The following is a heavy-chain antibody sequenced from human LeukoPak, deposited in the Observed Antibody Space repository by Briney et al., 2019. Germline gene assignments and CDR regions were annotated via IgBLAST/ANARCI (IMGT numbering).Heavy chain of an antibody. CDR3: ATNSVPEF. D-gene: IGHD4-23*01. CDR2: IRYDGNNK. CDR1: GFTFSDYS. Sequence: GGSLRLSCAASGFTFSDYSMHWVRQAPGKGLNWVAFIRYDGNNKYYADSVKGRFTISRDNSKNTLYLQMKSLRPEDTAVYYCATNSVPEFWGQGTLVTVSS. V-gene: IGHV3-30*02. J-gene: IGHJ4*02.